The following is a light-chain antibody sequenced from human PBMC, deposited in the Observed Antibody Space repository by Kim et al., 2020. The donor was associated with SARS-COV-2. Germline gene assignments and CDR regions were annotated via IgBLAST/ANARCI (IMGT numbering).Light chain of an antibody. CDR2: EVS. CDR1: RSLVHNNGKTY. J-gene: IGKJ2*01. Sequence: DIVMTQTPLSLSVTPGQPASISCRSSRSLVHNNGKTYLNWHLQKPGQPPQLLIDEVSNRFSGVPDRFSGSGSGTDFTLKISRVEPEDVGVYYCMQTTQHPYTFGQGTKLEI. CDR3: MQTTQHPYT. V-gene: IGKV2D-29*01.